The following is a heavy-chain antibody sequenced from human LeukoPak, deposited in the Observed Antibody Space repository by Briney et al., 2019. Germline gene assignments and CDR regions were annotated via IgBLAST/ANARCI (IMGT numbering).Heavy chain of an antibody. CDR2: FDPEDGET. CDR1: GYTLTELS. Sequence: ASVKVSCKVSGYTLTELSMHWVRQAPGKGLEWMGGFDPEDGETIYAQKFQGRVTMTEDTSTDTAYMELSSLRSEDTAVYYCATGAVTTGGVTSDYWGQGTLVTVSS. CDR3: ATGAVTTGGVTSDY. V-gene: IGHV1-24*01. D-gene: IGHD4-17*01. J-gene: IGHJ4*02.